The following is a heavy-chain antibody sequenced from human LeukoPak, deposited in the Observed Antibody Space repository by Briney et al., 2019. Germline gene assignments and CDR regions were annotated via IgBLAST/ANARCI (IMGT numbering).Heavy chain of an antibody. CDR3: ARENGDYETVNWFDP. V-gene: IGHV1-18*01. J-gene: IGHJ5*02. D-gene: IGHD4-17*01. CDR2: ISNYNGNT. CDR1: GYSFVHYG. Sequence: GASVKVSCKASGYSFVHYGINWVRQAPGQGLEWMGWISNYNGNTKYAQKFQGRVTMTTDTSTSTAYMDLRSLRSDDTAVYYCARENGDYETVNWFDPWGQGTPVTVSS.